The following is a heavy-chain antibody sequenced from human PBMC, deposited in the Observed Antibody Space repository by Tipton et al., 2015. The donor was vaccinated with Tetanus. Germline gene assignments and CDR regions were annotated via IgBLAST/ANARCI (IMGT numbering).Heavy chain of an antibody. V-gene: IGHV3-48*02. CDR2: ISYSSTSI. Sequence: RLSCAGSGFSFRDFGMNWVRQAPGKGLEWVSYISYSSTSIYYAASVKGRFAVSRDNAKNSLFLQMNSLRDDDTAVYYCARDNASRKTVVVIPGAYDFWGQGTLVTVSS. J-gene: IGHJ4*02. D-gene: IGHD2-2*01. CDR1: GFSFRDFG. CDR3: ARDNASRKTVVVIPGAYDF.